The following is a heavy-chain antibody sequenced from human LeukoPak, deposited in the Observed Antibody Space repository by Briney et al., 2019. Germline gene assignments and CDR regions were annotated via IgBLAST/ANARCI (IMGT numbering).Heavy chain of an antibody. V-gene: IGHV3-23*01. Sequence: GGSLRLSCAASGFTFSNYAMSWVRQAPGRGLEYVSGISASGGSTYYADSVKGRFTISRDNSKNTLFLQMNSLRAEDTAVYLCAKTPYYDRPFDYWGQGTLVTVSS. CDR2: ISASGGST. CDR1: GFTFSNYA. J-gene: IGHJ4*02. D-gene: IGHD3-22*01. CDR3: AKTPYYDRPFDY.